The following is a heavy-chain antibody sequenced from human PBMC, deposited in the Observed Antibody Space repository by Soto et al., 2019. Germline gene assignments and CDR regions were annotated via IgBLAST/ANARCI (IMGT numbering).Heavy chain of an antibody. CDR1: SFSLRNRGVG. Sequence: SGPTLVNPTQTLTLTCIFSSFSLRNRGVGVGWIRQPPGKALEWLGFIYWNDDKRYSPSLKSRLTITKDTSKNQVVLTMTNMDPVDTATYYCAKSGSSGWYGWFDPWGQGTLVTVSS. CDR3: AKSGSSGWYGWFDP. D-gene: IGHD6-19*01. CDR2: IYWNDDK. V-gene: IGHV2-5*01. J-gene: IGHJ5*02.